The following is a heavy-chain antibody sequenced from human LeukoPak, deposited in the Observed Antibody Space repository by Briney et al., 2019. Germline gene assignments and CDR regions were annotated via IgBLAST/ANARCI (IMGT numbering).Heavy chain of an antibody. Sequence: PSETLSLTCTVSGDSISSSSYYWGWIRQPPGKGPEWIGSIYYSGSTYYNSSLKSRVTISVDKSKNQFSLKLSSVTAADTAVYYCARGVGYSSSWSPHRRWFDPWGQGTLVTVSS. CDR1: GDSISSSSYY. V-gene: IGHV4-39*07. CDR3: ARGVGYSSSWSPHRRWFDP. J-gene: IGHJ5*02. D-gene: IGHD6-13*01. CDR2: IYYSGST.